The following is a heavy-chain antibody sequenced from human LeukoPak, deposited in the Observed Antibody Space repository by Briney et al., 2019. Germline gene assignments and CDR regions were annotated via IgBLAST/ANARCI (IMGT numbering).Heavy chain of an antibody. CDR1: GFTFSSYW. CDR3: ARGCSGGSCKEPKIDP. CDR2: IKQDGSEK. D-gene: IGHD2-15*01. V-gene: IGHV3-7*01. J-gene: IGHJ5*02. Sequence: GGSLRLSCAASGFTFSSYWMSWVRQAPGKGLEWVANIKQDGSEKDYVDSVKGRFTISRDNAKNSLYLQMNSLRAEDTAVYYCARGCSGGSCKEPKIDPWGQGTLVTVSS.